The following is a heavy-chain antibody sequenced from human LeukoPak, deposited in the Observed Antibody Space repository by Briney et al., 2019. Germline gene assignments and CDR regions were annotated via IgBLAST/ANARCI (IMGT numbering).Heavy chain of an antibody. CDR3: ARVGGGDGSGWSTTDY. J-gene: IGHJ4*02. CDR2: INQDGSEK. Sequence: GGSLRLSCAASGFTFSSYAMHWVRQAPGKGLEWVANINQDGSEKYDVDSAKGRFTISRDNAKNSLYLQMNSLRVEDTAMYYCARVGGGDGSGWSTTDYWGQGTLVTISS. D-gene: IGHD6-19*01. V-gene: IGHV3-7*01. CDR1: GFTFSSYA.